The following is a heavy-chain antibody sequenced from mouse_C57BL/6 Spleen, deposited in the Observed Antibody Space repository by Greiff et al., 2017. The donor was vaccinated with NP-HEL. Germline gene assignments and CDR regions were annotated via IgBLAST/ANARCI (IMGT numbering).Heavy chain of an antibody. V-gene: IGHV5-16*01. J-gene: IGHJ1*03. Sequence: DVHLVESEGGLVQPGSSMKLSCTASGFTFSDYYMAWVRQVPEKGLEWVANINYDGSSTYYLDSLTSRFIISRDNATNILYLQLSSLKSEDTATYYCARHYGSSYPWYFDVWGTGTTVTVSS. CDR1: GFTFSDYY. CDR2: INYDGSST. D-gene: IGHD1-1*01. CDR3: ARHYGSSYPWYFDV.